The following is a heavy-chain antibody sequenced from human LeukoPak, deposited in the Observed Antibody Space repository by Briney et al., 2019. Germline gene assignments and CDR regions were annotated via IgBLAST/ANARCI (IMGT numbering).Heavy chain of an antibody. CDR2: ISGSGGST. J-gene: IGHJ6*02. CDR3: ATRYYDSSGYYYYYYYGMDV. Sequence: PGGSLRLSCAASGFTFSSYAMSWVRQAPGKGLEWVSAISGSGGSTYYADSVKGRFTISRDNSKNTLYLQMNSLRAEDTAVYYCATRYYDSSGYYYYYYYGMDVWGQGTTVTVSS. V-gene: IGHV3-23*01. CDR1: GFTFSSYA. D-gene: IGHD3-22*01.